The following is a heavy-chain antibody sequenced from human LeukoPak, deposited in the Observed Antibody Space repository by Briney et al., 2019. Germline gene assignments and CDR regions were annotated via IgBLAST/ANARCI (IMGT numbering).Heavy chain of an antibody. CDR2: IIPILGIA. D-gene: IGHD2-2*01. Sequence: SVKVSCKASGGTFSSYAISWVRQAPGQGLEWTGRIIPILGIANYPQKFQGRVTITADKSTSTAYMELSSLRSEDTAVYYCARGGVVPAAIDYWGQGTLATVSS. CDR3: ARGGVVPAAIDY. J-gene: IGHJ4*02. CDR1: GGTFSSYA. V-gene: IGHV1-69*04.